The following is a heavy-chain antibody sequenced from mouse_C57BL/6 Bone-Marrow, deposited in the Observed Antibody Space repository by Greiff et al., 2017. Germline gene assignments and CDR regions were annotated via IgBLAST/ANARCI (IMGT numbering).Heavy chain of an antibody. CDR2: FWRGGST. V-gene: IGHV2-2*01. CDR3: ARNNWYFDV. J-gene: IGHJ1*03. CDR1: GFSLPSYG. Sequence: QVQLQQSGPGLVQPSQSLSLTCTVSGFSLPSYGVHWVLQSPGKGLECLGVFWRGGSTDYNAAFISRLSISMDNSKSQVFFKMNCLQADYTTIYYCARNNWYFDVWGTETTVTVSS.